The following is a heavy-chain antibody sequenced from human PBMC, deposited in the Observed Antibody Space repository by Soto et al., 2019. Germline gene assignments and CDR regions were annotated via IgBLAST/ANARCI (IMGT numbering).Heavy chain of an antibody. CDR2: VKYDGSQT. D-gene: IGHD6-19*01. CDR1: GFTFSSYW. Sequence: PWGYLRLSCADSGFTFSSYWMSWVRRAPGNGLEWVANVKYDGSQTYYVGSVKGRFTISRDNAKNSLYLQMNSLRAEDTAVYYCTRDFQGPVYYGMDVWGQGTMVTVSS. CDR3: TRDFQGPVYYGMDV. V-gene: IGHV3-7*01. J-gene: IGHJ6*02.